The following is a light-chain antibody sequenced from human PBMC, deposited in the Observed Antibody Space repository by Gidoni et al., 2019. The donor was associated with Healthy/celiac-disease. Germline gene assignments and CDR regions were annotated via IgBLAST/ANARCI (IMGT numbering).Light chain of an antibody. CDR1: SSNIGAGYD. Sequence: QSVLTQPPSVSGAPGRRVTISCTGSSSNIGAGYDVHWYQQLPGTAPKLLLYGNSNRPSGVPDRFSGSKSGTSASLAITGLQAEDEADYYCQSYDSSLSVVVFGGGTKLTVL. J-gene: IGLJ2*01. CDR3: QSYDSSLSVVV. V-gene: IGLV1-40*01. CDR2: GNS.